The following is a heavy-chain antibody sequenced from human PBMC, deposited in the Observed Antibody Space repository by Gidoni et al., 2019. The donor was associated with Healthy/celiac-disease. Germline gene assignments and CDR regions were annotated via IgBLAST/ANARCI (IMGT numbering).Heavy chain of an antibody. Sequence: QVQLVESGGGVVQPGGSLRLSCAASGFTFSSYGMHWVRQAPGKGLEWVAFIRYDGSNKYYADSVKGRFTISRDNSKNTLYLQMNSLRAEDTAVYYCAKGWMVYAIERPFDYWGQGTLVTVSS. J-gene: IGHJ4*02. CDR3: AKGWMVYAIERPFDY. CDR2: IRYDGSNK. CDR1: GFTFSSYG. D-gene: IGHD2-8*01. V-gene: IGHV3-30*02.